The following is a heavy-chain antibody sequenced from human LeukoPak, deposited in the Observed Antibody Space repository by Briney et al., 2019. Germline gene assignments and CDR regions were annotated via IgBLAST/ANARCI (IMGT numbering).Heavy chain of an antibody. Sequence: SETLSLTCTVSGDSISSYYWSWIRQPPGKGLEWIGSIYYSGSTYYNPSLKSRVTISVDTSKNQFSLKLSSVTAADTAVYYCARLQVYGDYGSDYWGQGTLVTVSS. D-gene: IGHD4-17*01. CDR2: IYYSGST. J-gene: IGHJ4*02. CDR3: ARLQVYGDYGSDY. V-gene: IGHV4-39*01. CDR1: GDSISSYY.